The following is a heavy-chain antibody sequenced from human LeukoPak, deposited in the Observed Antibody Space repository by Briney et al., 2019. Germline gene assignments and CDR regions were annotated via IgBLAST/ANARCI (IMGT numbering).Heavy chain of an antibody. CDR2: IKQDGSEK. D-gene: IGHD3-9*01. CDR1: GFTFSSYW. V-gene: IGHV3-7*01. Sequence: GGSLRLSCAASGFTFSSYWMSWVRQAPGKGLEWVANIKQDGSEKYYVDSVKGRFTISRDNAKNSLYLQMNSLRAEDTAVYYCARDMAYHDMLTGYEVSRFFDYWGQGTLVTVSS. J-gene: IGHJ4*02. CDR3: ARDMAYHDMLTGYEVSRFFDY.